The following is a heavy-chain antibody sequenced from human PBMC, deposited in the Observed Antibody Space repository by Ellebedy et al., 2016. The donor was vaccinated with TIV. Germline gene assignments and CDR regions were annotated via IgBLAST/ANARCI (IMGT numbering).Heavy chain of an antibody. D-gene: IGHD1-26*01. CDR3: ARDSGRFEATEY. V-gene: IGHV1-2*02. CDR1: AYSFTPYY. Sequence: AASVKVSCKASAYSFTPYYILLVRHAPRQGLFWLGWVNPNSRGTIYAQRLQGRVSMTRDTSINTAYMELSSLGSDDTAVYYCARDSGRFEATEYWGQGTLVTVSS. J-gene: IGHJ4*02. CDR2: VNPNSRGT.